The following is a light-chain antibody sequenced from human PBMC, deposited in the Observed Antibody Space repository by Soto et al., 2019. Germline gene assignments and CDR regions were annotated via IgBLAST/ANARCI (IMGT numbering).Light chain of an antibody. Sequence: QSVLTQPPSVSAAPGQKVTISCSGSSSNIGNDYVSWYQQHPGKAPKLMIHEVTKRPSGVPDRFSGSKSGNTASLTVSGLQGEDEADYYCSSYAGSNNLVFGGGTKLTVL. J-gene: IGLJ2*01. CDR2: EVT. CDR3: SSYAGSNNLV. CDR1: SSNIGNDY. V-gene: IGLV2-8*01.